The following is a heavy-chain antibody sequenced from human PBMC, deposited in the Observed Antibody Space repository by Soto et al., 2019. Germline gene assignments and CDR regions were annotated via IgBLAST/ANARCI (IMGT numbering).Heavy chain of an antibody. CDR1: GSTFSSDG. J-gene: IGHJ6*02. Sequence: GGSLRLSCAASGSTFSSDGMHWVRQAPGKGLEWVAVICYDGSNKYYADSVKGRFTISRDNSKNTLYLQMNSLRAEDTAVYYCAVNAAYGMDVWGQGTTVTVSS. CDR3: AVNAAYGMDV. D-gene: IGHD6-25*01. V-gene: IGHV3-33*01. CDR2: ICYDGSNK.